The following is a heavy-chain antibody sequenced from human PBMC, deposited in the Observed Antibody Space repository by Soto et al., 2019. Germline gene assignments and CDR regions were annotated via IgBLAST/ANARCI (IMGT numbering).Heavy chain of an antibody. CDR1: GFTFSSYA. V-gene: IGHV3-30-3*01. D-gene: IGHD2-21*01. CDR2: ISYDGSNK. Sequence: QVQLVESGGGVVQPGRSLRLSCAASGFTFSSYAMHWVRQAPGKGLEWVAVISYDGSNKYYADSVKGRFTISRDNSKNTLYLQMNSLRAEDTAVYYCARGPPSYSRPSWGQGTLVTVSS. CDR3: ARGPPSYSRPS. J-gene: IGHJ5*02.